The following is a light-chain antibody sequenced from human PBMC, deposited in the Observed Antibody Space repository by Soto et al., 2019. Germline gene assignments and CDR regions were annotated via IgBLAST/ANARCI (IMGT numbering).Light chain of an antibody. CDR2: GNS. CDR1: SSNIGAGYD. Sequence: QSVLTQPPSVSGAPAQRVTISCTGSSSNIGAGYDVHWYQQLPGTAPKLLIYGNSNRPSGVPDRFSGSKSGTSASLAITGLRAEDEADYYCQSYDSSLSGWVFGGGTKVTVL. V-gene: IGLV1-40*01. J-gene: IGLJ3*02. CDR3: QSYDSSLSGWV.